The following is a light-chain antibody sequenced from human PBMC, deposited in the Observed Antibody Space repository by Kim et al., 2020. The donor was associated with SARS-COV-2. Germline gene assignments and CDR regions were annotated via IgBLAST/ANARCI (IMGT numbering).Light chain of an antibody. V-gene: IGKV1-9*01. CDR3: QQFDSYPRT. CDR2: AAS. Sequence: VSVGDRVTIAFPGSQGVMRFLAWYQQKPGKATNLLIYAASSLRSGGPSRFSGSGSGTEFSLTISSVQTEEFATYYCQQFDSYPRTFGGGTKVDIK. J-gene: IGKJ4*01. CDR1: QGVMRF.